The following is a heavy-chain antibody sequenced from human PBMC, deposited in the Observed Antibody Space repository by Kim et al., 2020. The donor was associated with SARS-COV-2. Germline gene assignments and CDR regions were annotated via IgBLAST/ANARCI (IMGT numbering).Heavy chain of an antibody. CDR1: GGTFSSYA. D-gene: IGHD2-21*02. CDR3: ARDIPPNCGGDCSSGY. Sequence: SVKVSCKASGGTFSSYAISWVRQAPGQGLEWMGRIIPILGIANYAQKFQGRVTITADKSTSTAYMELSSLRSEDTAVYYCARDIPPNCGGDCSSGYWGQGTLVTVSS. CDR2: IIPILGIA. V-gene: IGHV1-69*04. J-gene: IGHJ4*02.